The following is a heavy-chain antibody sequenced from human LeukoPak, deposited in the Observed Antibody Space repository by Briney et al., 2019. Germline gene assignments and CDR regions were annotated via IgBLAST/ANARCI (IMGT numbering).Heavy chain of an antibody. CDR2: IYYSGNT. V-gene: IGHV4-59*01. CDR1: GDSITNYY. Sequence: SETLSLTCTVSGDSITNYYWSWYRQPPGQGLEWIGYIYYSGNTNYNPSLKSRVTISVDKSKNQFSLKLRSVTAADTAVYYCARMKGDYWGQGTLVTVSS. J-gene: IGHJ4*02. CDR3: ARMKGDY.